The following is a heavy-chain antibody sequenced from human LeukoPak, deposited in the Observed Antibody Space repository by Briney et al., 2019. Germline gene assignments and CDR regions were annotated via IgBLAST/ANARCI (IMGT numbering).Heavy chain of an antibody. V-gene: IGHV3-21*01. CDR3: AAGIFPTDY. J-gene: IGHJ4*02. D-gene: IGHD2-15*01. CDR1: GFTFSSYS. Sequence: GGSLRLSCAASGFTFSSYSMNWVRQAPGKGLEWVSSISSSSSYIYYSDSVKGRFTISRDNATNSLYLQMNSLRAEDTAVYYCAAGIFPTDYWGQGTLVTVSS. CDR2: ISSSSSYI.